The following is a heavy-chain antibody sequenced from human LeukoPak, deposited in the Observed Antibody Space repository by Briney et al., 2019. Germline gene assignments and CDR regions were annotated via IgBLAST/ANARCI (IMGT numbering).Heavy chain of an antibody. D-gene: IGHD4-17*01. Sequence: GGSLRLSCAASGFTFSNAWMSWVRQAPGKGLEWVSVIYSGGSTYYADSVKGRFTISRDNSKNTLYLQMNSLRAEDTAVYYCARDGSDTKDYGDYQGYYGMDVWGKGTTVTVSS. J-gene: IGHJ6*04. V-gene: IGHV3-53*01. CDR2: IYSGGST. CDR3: ARDGSDTKDYGDYQGYYGMDV. CDR1: GFTFSNAW.